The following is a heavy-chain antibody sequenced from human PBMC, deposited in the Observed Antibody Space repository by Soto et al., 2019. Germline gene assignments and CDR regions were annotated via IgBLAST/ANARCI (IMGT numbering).Heavy chain of an antibody. CDR2: ISYDGSNK. CDR3: ARALHGGSGYYYVGN. Sequence: QVQLVESGGGVVQPGRSLRLSCAASGFTFSSYAMHWVRQAPGKGLEWVAVISYDGSNKYYADSVKGLFTISRDNSKNTLYLQMNSLRAEDTAVYYCARALHGGSGYYYVGNWGQGTLVTVSS. V-gene: IGHV3-30-3*01. J-gene: IGHJ4*02. D-gene: IGHD3-22*01. CDR1: GFTFSSYA.